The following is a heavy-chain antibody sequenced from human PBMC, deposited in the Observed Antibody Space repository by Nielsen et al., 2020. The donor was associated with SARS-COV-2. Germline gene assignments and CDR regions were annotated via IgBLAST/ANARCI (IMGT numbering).Heavy chain of an antibody. D-gene: IGHD1-7*01. CDR3: AKGDGGTYYFDY. J-gene: IGHJ4*02. V-gene: IGHV3-23*01. CDR2: IRGSGV. CDR1: GFIFSNYA. Sequence: GSLKISCAASGFIFSNYAMSWVRQAPGKGLEWVSTIRGSGVYADSVKGRFTISRDNSKDTLYLQLNSLRADDTAVYHCAKGDGGTYYFDYWGQGTLVTVSS.